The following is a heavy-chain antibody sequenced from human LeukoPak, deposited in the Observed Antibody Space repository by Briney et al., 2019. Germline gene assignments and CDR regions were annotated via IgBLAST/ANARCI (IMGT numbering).Heavy chain of an antibody. D-gene: IGHD2/OR15-2a*01. CDR1: GFTFSSYA. CDR2: ISYDGSNK. CDR3: ASSSMRWFDP. V-gene: IGHV3-30-3*01. Sequence: PGGSLRLSCAASGFTFSSYAMHWVRQAPGKGLEWVAVISYDGSNKYYADSVKGRFTISRDNSKNTLYLQMNSLRAEDTAVYYCASSSMRWFDPWGQGTLVTVSS. J-gene: IGHJ5*02.